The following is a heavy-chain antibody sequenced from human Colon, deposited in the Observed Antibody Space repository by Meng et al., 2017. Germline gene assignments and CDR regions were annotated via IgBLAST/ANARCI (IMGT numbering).Heavy chain of an antibody. CDR3: ARGGDWGFDY. V-gene: IGHV4-4*02. D-gene: IGHD3-16*01. Sequence: QGALQGSGPGRVKPSETLSLPCAVSGASITTRNWWKWVRRAPGKGLEWIGDVPLTGGTSYNPSLESRLTISVDRSKNQFYLNVRSVTAADTATYYCARGGDWGFDYWGPGTLVTVSS. CDR1: GASITTRNW. J-gene: IGHJ4*02. CDR2: VPLTGGT.